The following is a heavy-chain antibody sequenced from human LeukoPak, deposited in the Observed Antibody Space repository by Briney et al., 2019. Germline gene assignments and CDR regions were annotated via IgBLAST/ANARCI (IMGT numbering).Heavy chain of an antibody. CDR1: GFTFSRYG. V-gene: IGHV3-30*02. CDR2: IRYDGSHK. J-gene: IGHJ4*02. D-gene: IGHD3-10*01. Sequence: GGSLRLSCAASGFTFSRYGMHWVRQAPGKGLEWVAFIRYDGSHKYYADSVKGRITMSRDNSMNTLYLQMNSLRAEDTAVYYCAKDLHYGSADYWGQGTLVTVSS. CDR3: AKDLHYGSADY.